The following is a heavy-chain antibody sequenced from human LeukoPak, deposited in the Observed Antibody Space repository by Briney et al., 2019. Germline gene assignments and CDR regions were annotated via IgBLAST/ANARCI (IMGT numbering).Heavy chain of an antibody. J-gene: IGHJ4*02. CDR1: GFTLSSIA. D-gene: IGHD1-1*01. V-gene: IGHV3-23*01. Sequence: PGGSLRLSCAASGFTLSSIAMTWVRQAPGKGLEWVSTIRSNGETTYNADSVKGRFTISRDNSKKTLYLQLNSLRVEDTAIYYCAKGQELDDGVFDSWGQGTLVTVSS. CDR3: AKGQELDDGVFDS. CDR2: IRSNGETT.